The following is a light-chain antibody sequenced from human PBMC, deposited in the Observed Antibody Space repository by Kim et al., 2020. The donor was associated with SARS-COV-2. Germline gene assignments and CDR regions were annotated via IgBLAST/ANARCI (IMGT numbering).Light chain of an antibody. CDR3: QKYNSAPWT. CDR1: QDIANS. V-gene: IGKV1-27*01. J-gene: IGKJ1*01. Sequence: DIQMTQSPSSLSASVGDRVTITCRASQDIANSLARYQQKPGKVPKVLIYAASTLQSGVPSRFSGSGSGTEFTLTIGSLQTEDAATYYCQKYNSAPWTFGPGTKVDIK. CDR2: AAS.